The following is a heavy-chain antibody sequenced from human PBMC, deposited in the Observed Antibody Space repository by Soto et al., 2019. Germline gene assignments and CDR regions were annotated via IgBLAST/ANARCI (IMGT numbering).Heavy chain of an antibody. D-gene: IGHD6-6*01. CDR3: AWVPGVLEVYYYGMDV. V-gene: IGHV4-34*01. J-gene: IGHJ6*02. CDR2: INQSGQT. CDR1: GGSFSGDY. Sequence: QVQLQQWGAGLLKPAETLSLTCGVYGGSFSGDYWSWIRQAPGKGLEWIGEINQSGQTHYNRSLKSRVTISVDPSENQFSLKVSSMTSADTALYYCAWVPGVLEVYYYGMDVWGQGTTVTVSS.